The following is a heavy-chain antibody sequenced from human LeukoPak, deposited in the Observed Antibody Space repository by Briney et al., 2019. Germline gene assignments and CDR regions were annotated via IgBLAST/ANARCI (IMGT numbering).Heavy chain of an antibody. CDR2: IYISGTT. D-gene: IGHD1-26*01. CDR3: ARCGSLPSWFDP. Sequence: SETLSLTCTVSGGSISTYYWSWIRQPAGKGLEYIGRIYISGTTNYNPSLKSRVTISVDTSKNQFSLKLSSVTAADTAVYYCARCGSLPSWFDPWGQGTLVTVSS. J-gene: IGHJ5*02. CDR1: GGSISTYY. V-gene: IGHV4-4*07.